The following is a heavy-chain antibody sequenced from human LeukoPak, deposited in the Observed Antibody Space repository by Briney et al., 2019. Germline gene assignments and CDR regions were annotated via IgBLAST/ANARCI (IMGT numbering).Heavy chain of an antibody. CDR3: ARNIGWFDP. Sequence: SSETLSLTCTVSGGSISSYYWSWIRQPPGKGLEWIGYMYYSGSTNYNPSLKSRVTISLDTSKNKFSLKLSSVTAADTAVYYCARNIGWFDPWGHGTLVTVSS. D-gene: IGHD2/OR15-2a*01. CDR1: GGSISSYY. CDR2: MYYSGST. J-gene: IGHJ5*02. V-gene: IGHV4-59*01.